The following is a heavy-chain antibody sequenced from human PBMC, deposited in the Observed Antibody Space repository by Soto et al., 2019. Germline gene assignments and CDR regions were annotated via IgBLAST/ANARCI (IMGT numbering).Heavy chain of an antibody. Sequence: SGGSLRLSCAASGFTFSGSAMHWVRQASGKGLEWVGRIRSKANSYATAYAASVKGRFTISRDDSKNTAYLQMNSLKTEDTAVYYCTRTGYSSSNYYYGMDVWGQGTTVTVSS. V-gene: IGHV3-73*01. CDR3: TRTGYSSSNYYYGMDV. CDR1: GFTFSGSA. J-gene: IGHJ6*02. D-gene: IGHD6-13*01. CDR2: IRSKANSYAT.